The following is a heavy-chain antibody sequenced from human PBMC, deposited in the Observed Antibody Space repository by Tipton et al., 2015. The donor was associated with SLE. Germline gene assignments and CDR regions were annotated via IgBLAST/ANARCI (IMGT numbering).Heavy chain of an antibody. J-gene: IGHJ6*02. CDR2: IDHGGT. Sequence: LRLSCVVSGYSLSSVYYGGWIRQPPGKGLGWVGSIDHGGTHHNPSLKSRAAVSVDPSQNQFSLKLSSVTAADTAVYYCARDYGADYYYGGMDVWGQGTTVTVSS. CDR3: ARDYGADYYYGGMDV. CDR1: GYSLSSVYY. D-gene: IGHD4-17*01. V-gene: IGHV4-38-2*02.